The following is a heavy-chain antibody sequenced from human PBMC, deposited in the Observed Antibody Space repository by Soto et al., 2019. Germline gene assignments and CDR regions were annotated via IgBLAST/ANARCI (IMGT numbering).Heavy chain of an antibody. CDR3: AREGRGENYFDY. CDR1: GYTFTGYY. J-gene: IGHJ4*02. CDR2: INPNSGGT. D-gene: IGHD3-10*01. Sequence: ASVKVSCKASGYTFTGYYMHWVRQAPGQGLEWMGWINPNSGGTNYAQKFQGWVTMTRDTSISTAYMELSRLRSDATAVYSCAREGRGENYFDYWGQGTLVTVSS. V-gene: IGHV1-2*04.